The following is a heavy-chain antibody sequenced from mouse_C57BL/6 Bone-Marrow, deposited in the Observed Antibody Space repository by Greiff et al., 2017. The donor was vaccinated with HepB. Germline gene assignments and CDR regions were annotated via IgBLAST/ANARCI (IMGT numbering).Heavy chain of an antibody. J-gene: IGHJ2*01. V-gene: IGHV1-53*01. CDR1: GYTFTSYW. Sequence: LVKPGASVKLSCKASGYTFTSYWMNWVKQRPGQGLEWIGNINPSIGGTNYNEKFKSKATLTVDKSSSTAYMQLSSLTSEDSAVYYCARERVITTVAGDYWGQGTTLTVSA. CDR3: ARERVITTVAGDY. D-gene: IGHD1-1*01. CDR2: INPSIGGT.